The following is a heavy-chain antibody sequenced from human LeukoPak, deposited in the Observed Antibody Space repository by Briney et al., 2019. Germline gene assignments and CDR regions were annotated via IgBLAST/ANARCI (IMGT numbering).Heavy chain of an antibody. D-gene: IGHD5-18*01. CDR1: GGSISSYY. V-gene: IGHV4-59*08. CDR2: ISDSGST. CDR3: ARPVEGYIDSYHYMDV. J-gene: IGHJ6*03. Sequence: SETLSLTCTVSGGSISSYYWSWIRQPPGKGLEWIGYISDSGSTNYNPSLKGRVTIFADTSKNQFSLRLSSVTAADTAVYFCARPVEGYIDSYHYMDVWGKGTTVTVSS.